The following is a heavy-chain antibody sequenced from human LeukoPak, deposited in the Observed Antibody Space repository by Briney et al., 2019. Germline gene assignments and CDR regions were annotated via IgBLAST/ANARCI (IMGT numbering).Heavy chain of an antibody. V-gene: IGHV1-2*02. CDR1: GYTFTGYY. J-gene: IGHJ6*03. Sequence: ASVKVSCKASGYTFTGYYMHWVRQAPGQGLEWMGWINPNSGGTNYAQKFQGRATMTRDTSISTAYMELSRLRSDDTAVYYCARDWNSSGWYSDTDYYYYMDVWGKGTTVTVSS. CDR3: ARDWNSSGWYSDTDYYYYMDV. CDR2: INPNSGGT. D-gene: IGHD6-19*01.